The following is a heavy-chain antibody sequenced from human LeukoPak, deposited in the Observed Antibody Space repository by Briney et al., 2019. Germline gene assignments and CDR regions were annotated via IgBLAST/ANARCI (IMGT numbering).Heavy chain of an antibody. CDR1: GFTFSSYS. J-gene: IGHJ3*02. D-gene: IGHD6-6*01. CDR3: ARDLLIAARGAFDI. CDR2: ISSSSSYI. V-gene: IGHV3-21*01. Sequence: PGGSLRLSCAASGFTFSSYSMNWVRQAPGKGLEWVSSISSSSSYIYYADSVKCRFTISRDNAKNSLYLQMNSLRAEDTAVYYCARDLLIAARGAFDIWGQGTMVTVSS.